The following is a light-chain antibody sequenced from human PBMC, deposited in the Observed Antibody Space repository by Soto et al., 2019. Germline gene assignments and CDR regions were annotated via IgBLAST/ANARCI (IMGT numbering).Light chain of an antibody. CDR1: QIVDNNY. CDR3: QQYTRTPLT. Sequence: EIVLTQSPGTLSLSAGERATLSCRASQIVDNNYLAWYQQSPGQGPRLLIYAASTRATGIPDRFSGSGSGTDFNFTISRLEPEDFAVYFCQQYTRTPLTFGGGTKVEIK. J-gene: IGKJ4*01. CDR2: AAS. V-gene: IGKV3-20*01.